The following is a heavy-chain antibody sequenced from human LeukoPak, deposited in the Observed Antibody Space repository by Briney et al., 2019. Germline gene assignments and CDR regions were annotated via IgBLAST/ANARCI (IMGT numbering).Heavy chain of an antibody. CDR3: ARNRMSVGVLRYFDWSKWPRQYNWFDP. J-gene: IGHJ5*02. V-gene: IGHV4-34*01. Sequence: SETLSLTCAVYGGSFTGHYWGWIRQPPGKGLEWIGEINHSGSTNYNPSLKRRVTISVDTSKTQFSLKLTSVTAADTAVYYCARNRMSVGVLRYFDWSKWPRQYNWFDPWGQGTLVTVSS. CDR1: GGSFTGHY. D-gene: IGHD3-9*01. CDR2: INHSGST.